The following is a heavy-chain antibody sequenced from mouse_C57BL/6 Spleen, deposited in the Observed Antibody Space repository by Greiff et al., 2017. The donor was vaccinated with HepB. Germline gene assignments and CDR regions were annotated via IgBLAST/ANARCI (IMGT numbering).Heavy chain of an antibody. V-gene: IGHV1-64*01. J-gene: IGHJ1*03. Sequence: QVQLQQPGAELVKPGASVKLSCKASGYNFTSYWMHWVKQRPGQGLEWIGMIHPNSGSTNYNEKFKSKATLTVDKSSSTAYMQLSSLTSEDSAVYYGARHGSSLYFDVWGTGTTVTVSS. CDR2: IHPNSGST. CDR3: ARHGSSLYFDV. CDR1: GYNFTSYW. D-gene: IGHD1-1*01.